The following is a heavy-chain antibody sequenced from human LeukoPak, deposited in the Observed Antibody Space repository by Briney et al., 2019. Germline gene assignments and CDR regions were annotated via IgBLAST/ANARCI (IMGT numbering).Heavy chain of an antibody. CDR1: GGSISSSSYY. D-gene: IGHD1/OR15-1a*01. J-gene: IGHJ6*02. V-gene: IGHV4-39*07. CDR3: ARGNKGYYYYGMDV. CDR2: IYYSGST. Sequence: SETLSLTCTVSGGSISSSSYYWGWIRQPPGKGLEWIGGIYYSGSTYYNPSLKSRVTISVDTSKKQFSLKLSSVTAADTAVYYCARGNKGYYYYGMDVWGQGTTVTVSS.